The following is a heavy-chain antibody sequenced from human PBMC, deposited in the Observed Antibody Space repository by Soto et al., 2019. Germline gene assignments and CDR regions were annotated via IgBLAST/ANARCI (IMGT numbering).Heavy chain of an antibody. J-gene: IGHJ4*02. CDR2: ISSDGRNK. CDR3: ARGDGYNYFDN. V-gene: IGHV3-30*04. Sequence: QVQLVGSGGGVVQPGTSLRLSCAASGFTFTRYAMHWVRQAPGKGLEWVAGISSDGRNKYYTDSVRGRFTISRDNSKNTLYLQLNSLRGEDTAVYYCARGDGYNYFDNWGQGTLVTVSS. CDR1: GFTFTRYA. D-gene: IGHD5-12*01.